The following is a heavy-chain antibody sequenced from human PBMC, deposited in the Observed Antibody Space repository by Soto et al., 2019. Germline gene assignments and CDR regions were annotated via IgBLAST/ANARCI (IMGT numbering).Heavy chain of an antibody. CDR1: GYTFTSYY. Sequence: ASVKVSCKACGYTFTSYYMHWVRQAPGQGLEWMGIINPSGGSTSYAQKFQGRVTMTRDTSTSTVYMELSSLRSEDTAVYYCARFRLWLRDLLYGMDVWDPWTKLTVSS. J-gene: IGHJ6*02. D-gene: IGHD5-18*01. CDR2: INPSGGST. CDR3: ARFRLWLRDLLYGMDV. V-gene: IGHV1-46*01.